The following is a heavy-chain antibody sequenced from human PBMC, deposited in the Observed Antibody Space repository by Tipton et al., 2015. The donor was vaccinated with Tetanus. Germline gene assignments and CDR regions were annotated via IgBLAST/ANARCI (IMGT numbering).Heavy chain of an antibody. CDR3: ARVSRRNFYFDY. V-gene: IGHV4-61*08. Sequence: LRLSCSVSGGSLRSGDHYWSWIRQPPGKGLEWLAYISSSGSTNSNYSLKSRITMARDTSKNQFSLKLASVTAADPAVYFFARVSRRNFYFDYWGPGAQVTVSS. J-gene: IGHJ4*02. CDR2: ISSSGST. CDR1: GGSLRSGDHY. D-gene: IGHD2/OR15-2a*01.